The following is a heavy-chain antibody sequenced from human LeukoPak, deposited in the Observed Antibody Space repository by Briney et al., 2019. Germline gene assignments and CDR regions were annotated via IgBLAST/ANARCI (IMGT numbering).Heavy chain of an antibody. D-gene: IGHD6-19*01. CDR1: GGSISSSSYY. V-gene: IGHV4-39*02. Sequence: SETLSLTCTVSGGSISSSSYYWGWIRQPPGKGLEWIGSIYYSGSTHYNPSLKSRVTISVDTSKNQFSLKLSSVTAADTAVYYCARDSQIAVAVTSAFDIWGQGTMVTVSS. CDR3: ARDSQIAVAVTSAFDI. CDR2: IYYSGST. J-gene: IGHJ3*02.